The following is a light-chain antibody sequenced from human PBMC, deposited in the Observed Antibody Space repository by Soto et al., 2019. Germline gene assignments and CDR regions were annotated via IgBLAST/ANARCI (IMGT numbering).Light chain of an antibody. CDR1: QSVSSY. CDR2: DAS. J-gene: IGKJ3*01. V-gene: IGKV3-11*01. Sequence: EIVLTQSPATLSLSPGERATLSCRASQSVSSYLAWYQQKHGQAPRLLLYDASNRATGIPARFSGSGSGTDSTLTIRRLEPEDFAVYYCQQRSNWLFTFGPGTKVDIK. CDR3: QQRSNWLFT.